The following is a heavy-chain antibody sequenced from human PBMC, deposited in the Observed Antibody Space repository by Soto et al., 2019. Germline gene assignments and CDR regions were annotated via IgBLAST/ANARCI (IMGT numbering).Heavy chain of an antibody. J-gene: IGHJ6*03. Sequence: QVQLVQSGAEVKKPGSSVKVSCKASGGTFSSYTISWVRQAPGQGLEWMGRIIPILGIANYAQKFQGRVTITADKSTSTAYMEMSSLRSEDTAVYYCAREPYSTEGGSYYYSYYMDVWGKGTTVTVSS. CDR3: AREPYSTEGGSYYYSYYMDV. D-gene: IGHD4-4*01. CDR2: IIPILGIA. CDR1: GGTFSSYT. V-gene: IGHV1-69*02.